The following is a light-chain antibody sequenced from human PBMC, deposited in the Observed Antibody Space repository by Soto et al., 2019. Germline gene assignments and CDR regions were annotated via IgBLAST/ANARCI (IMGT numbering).Light chain of an antibody. CDR2: MAS. J-gene: IGKJ1*01. Sequence: DIQMTQSPSTLSASVGDRVTITCRASQTIDSWLAWYQQKPGKAPKLLIYMASTLHSGAPSRFSGSGSGTDFTLTISSLQPDDFATYYCQHYNSVSRTFGQGTKVEIK. CDR1: QTIDSW. CDR3: QHYNSVSRT. V-gene: IGKV1-5*03.